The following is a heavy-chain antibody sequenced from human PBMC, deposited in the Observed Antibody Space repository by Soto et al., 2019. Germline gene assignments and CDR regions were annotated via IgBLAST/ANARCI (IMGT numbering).Heavy chain of an antibody. CDR1: GGSISSGGYS. Sequence: QLQLQESGSGLVKPSQTLFLTCAASGGSISSGGYSWSWIRQPPGKGMEWIGYIYHSGTTYYNPSLKSLATISVHRSKNQFSLKLSSVTAAAAAVYYCARAHYGDYGYGMDVWGQGTTVTVSS. V-gene: IGHV4-30-2*01. J-gene: IGHJ6*02. CDR3: ARAHYGDYGYGMDV. D-gene: IGHD4-17*01. CDR2: IYHSGTT.